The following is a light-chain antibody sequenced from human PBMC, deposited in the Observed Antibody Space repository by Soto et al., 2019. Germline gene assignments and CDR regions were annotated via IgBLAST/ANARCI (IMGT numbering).Light chain of an antibody. CDR3: QQYSSYWT. V-gene: IGKV1-5*01. J-gene: IGKJ1*01. Sequence: TDAPSTLSASVVYRVTITFRASQSIIRWLAWYQQKPGKAPKLLIHDATSLESGVPSRFSGSGSGTEFTLTISSLQPDDFATYYCQQYSSYWTFAQGTKVDIK. CDR2: DAT. CDR1: QSIIRW.